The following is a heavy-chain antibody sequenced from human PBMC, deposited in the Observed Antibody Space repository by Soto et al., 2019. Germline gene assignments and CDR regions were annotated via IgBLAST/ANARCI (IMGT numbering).Heavy chain of an antibody. D-gene: IGHD2-21*02. J-gene: IGHJ4*02. CDR2: IYYSGRT. CDR3: ARQRTTVVTQAYFDH. V-gene: IGHV4-39*01. CDR1: GESISSSSYY. Sequence: LSLTCIVSGESISSSSYYWGWIRQPPGKGLEWIGSIYYSGRTYYNPSFKGRVTISIDTSKNQFSLKLSSVTATDTAVYYCARQRTTVVTQAYFDHWGQGALVTVSS.